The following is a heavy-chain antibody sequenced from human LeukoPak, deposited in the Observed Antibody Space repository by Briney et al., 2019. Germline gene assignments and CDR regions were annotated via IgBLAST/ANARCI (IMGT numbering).Heavy chain of an antibody. Sequence: SETLSLTCAVYGGSFSGYYWSWLRQPPGKGLEWIGEINQSGSTNYNPSLKSRVTISIDTSKIQFSLKLTSVTAADTAVYYCAINDGSGSYYKSDYWGQGTLVTVSS. J-gene: IGHJ4*02. V-gene: IGHV4-34*01. CDR3: AINDGSGSYYKSDY. D-gene: IGHD3-10*01. CDR1: GGSFSGYY. CDR2: INQSGST.